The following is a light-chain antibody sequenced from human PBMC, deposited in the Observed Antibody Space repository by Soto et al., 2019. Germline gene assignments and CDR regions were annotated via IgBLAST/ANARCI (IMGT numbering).Light chain of an antibody. CDR3: QNYNCAPWT. V-gene: IGKV1-27*01. J-gene: IGKJ4*01. CDR2: AAS. CDR1: QGITNY. Sequence: DIQMTQSPSSLSASVGDRVTITCRASQGITNYLAWYQQKPGKVPKLLVYAASTLQSGVPSRFSGSGSGTDYTGTTSSLPPEDVATYFWQNYNCAPWTFGGGTKVEIK.